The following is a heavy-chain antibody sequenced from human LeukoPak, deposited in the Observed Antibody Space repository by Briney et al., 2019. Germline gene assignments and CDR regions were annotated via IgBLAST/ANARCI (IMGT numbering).Heavy chain of an antibody. D-gene: IGHD3-3*01. CDR1: GYTFTSYD. CDR2: MNPNSGNT. J-gene: IGHJ4*02. Sequence: ASVKVSCKASGYTFTSYDINWVRQATGQGLEWMGWMNPNSGNTGYAQKFQGRVTMTRNTSISTAYMELSSLRSEDTAVYYCARDRRFLEWLLFDYWGQGTLVTVSS. V-gene: IGHV1-8*01. CDR3: ARDRRFLEWLLFDY.